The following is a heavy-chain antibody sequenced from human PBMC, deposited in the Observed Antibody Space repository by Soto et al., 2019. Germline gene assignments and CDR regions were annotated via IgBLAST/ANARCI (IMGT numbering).Heavy chain of an antibody. D-gene: IGHD2-2*01. CDR2: IYYSGGT. CDR3: ASIGYCSSSSCFQYNWFDP. J-gene: IGHJ5*02. Sequence: PSETLSLTCTVSGGSITSSSYYWVYIRQPPGKGLEWIGSIYYSGGTYYNPSLKSRVTISVDTSKNQFSLKLSSVTAADTAVYYCASIGYCSSSSCFQYNWFDPWGQGTLVTVSS. V-gene: IGHV4-39*01. CDR1: GGSITSSSYY.